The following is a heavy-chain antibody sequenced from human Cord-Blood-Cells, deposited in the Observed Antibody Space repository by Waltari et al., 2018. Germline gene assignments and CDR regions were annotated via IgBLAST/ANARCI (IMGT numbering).Heavy chain of an antibody. Sequence: EVQLVESGGGLVKPGGSVRLSCAAYGFPFSNAWMSWARQAPGKGLEWVGRIKSKTDGGTTDYAAPVKGRFTISRDDSKNTLYLQMNSLKTEDTAVYYCTTDGPLRLWDYWGQGTLVTVSS. J-gene: IGHJ4*02. CDR1: GFPFSNAW. CDR2: IKSKTDGGTT. D-gene: IGHD3-16*01. CDR3: TTDGPLRLWDY. V-gene: IGHV3-15*01.